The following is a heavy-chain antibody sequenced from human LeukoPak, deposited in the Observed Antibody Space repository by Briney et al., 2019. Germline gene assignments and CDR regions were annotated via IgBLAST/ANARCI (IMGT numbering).Heavy chain of an antibody. D-gene: IGHD6-19*01. V-gene: IGHV3-9*01. Sequence: GRSLRLSCAASGFTFDDYAMHWVRQAPGKGLEWVLGISWNSGSIGYADSVKGRFTISRDNAKNSLYLQMNSLRAEDTALYYCAKGIAVADAFDIWGQGTMVTVSS. CDR2: ISWNSGSI. CDR3: AKGIAVADAFDI. CDR1: GFTFDDYA. J-gene: IGHJ3*02.